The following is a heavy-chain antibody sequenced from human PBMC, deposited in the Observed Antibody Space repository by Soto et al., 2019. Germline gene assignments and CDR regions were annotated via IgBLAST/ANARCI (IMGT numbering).Heavy chain of an antibody. CDR2: INHSGST. V-gene: IGHV4-34*01. J-gene: IGHJ5*02. Sequence: SETLSLTCTVSGGSISGYYWSWIRQPPGKGLEWIGEINHSGSTNYNPSLKSRVTISVDTSKNQFSLKLSSVTAADTAVYYCARHKVPLRSLNWFDPWGQGTLVTVSS. CDR1: GGSISGYY. CDR3: ARHKVPLRSLNWFDP.